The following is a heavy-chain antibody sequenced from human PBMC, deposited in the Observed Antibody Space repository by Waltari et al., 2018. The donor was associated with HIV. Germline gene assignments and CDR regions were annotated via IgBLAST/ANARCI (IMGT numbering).Heavy chain of an antibody. CDR3: AREGSGMDV. CDR2: ISSSSSYR. V-gene: IGHV3-21*01. J-gene: IGHJ6*02. CDR1: GFTFSSYS. Sequence: EVQLVESGGGLVKPGGSLRLSCAASGFTFSSYSMNWVRQAPGKGLEWVSSISSSSSYRYYADSVKGRFTISRDNAKNSLYLQMNSLRAEDTAVYYCAREGSGMDVWGQGTTVTVSS.